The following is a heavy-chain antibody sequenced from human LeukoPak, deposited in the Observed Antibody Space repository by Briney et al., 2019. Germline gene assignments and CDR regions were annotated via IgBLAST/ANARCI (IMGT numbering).Heavy chain of an antibody. Sequence: EASVKVSCKASGYTFTGYYIHWVRQAPGQGLEWMGRINPNSGGTNYAQKFQGRVTMTRDPSISIAYMELSRLRSDDTAVYYCAREKVRQSGMDVWGQGTTVTVSS. CDR2: INPNSGGT. V-gene: IGHV1-2*06. D-gene: IGHD2-2*01. CDR1: GYTFTGYY. CDR3: AREKVRQSGMDV. J-gene: IGHJ6*02.